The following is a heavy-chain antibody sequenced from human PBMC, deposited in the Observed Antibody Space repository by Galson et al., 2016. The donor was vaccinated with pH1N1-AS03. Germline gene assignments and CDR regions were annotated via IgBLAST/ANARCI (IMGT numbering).Heavy chain of an antibody. CDR3: VRQFAVLACFFGY. V-gene: IGHV5-51*01. CDR2: ILPGDSDT. J-gene: IGHJ4*02. CDR1: GYSFNSYW. Sequence: QSGAEVKKPGESLKISCKGSGYSFNSYWIGWVRQMSGKDLEWMGMILPGDSDTRYSPSFQGQVTISADSRTAYLQWSSLKASDTAMYYRVRQFAVLACFFGYCDQGALVTFSS. D-gene: IGHD3-9*01.